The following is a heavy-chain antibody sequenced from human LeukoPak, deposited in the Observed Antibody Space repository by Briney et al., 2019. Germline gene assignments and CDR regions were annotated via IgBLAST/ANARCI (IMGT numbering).Heavy chain of an antibody. D-gene: IGHD3-3*01. V-gene: IGHV3-48*01. CDR1: GFTFSSYS. Sequence: PGGSLRLSCAASGFTFSSYSMNWVRQAPGKGLEWVSYISSSSSTIYYADSVKGRFTISRDNAKNSLYLQMNSLRAEDTAVYYCAREGFYDFWSGYYYYWGQGTLVTVSS. CDR3: AREGFYDFWSGYYYY. CDR2: ISSSSSTI. J-gene: IGHJ4*02.